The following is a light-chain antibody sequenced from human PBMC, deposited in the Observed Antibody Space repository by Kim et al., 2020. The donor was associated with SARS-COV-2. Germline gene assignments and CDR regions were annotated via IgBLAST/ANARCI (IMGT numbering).Light chain of an antibody. CDR1: RGTIASNY. J-gene: IGLJ3*02. CDR3: QSFDRDTQV. Sequence: NFMLTQAHSVSASPGKTVTITCTRDRGTIASNYVQWYQQRPGSSPTPVIYEDTHRPSGVPDRFSGSIDSSSNSASLTISGLKTEDEADYCCQSFDRDTQVFGGGTQLTVL. CDR2: EDT. V-gene: IGLV6-57*01.